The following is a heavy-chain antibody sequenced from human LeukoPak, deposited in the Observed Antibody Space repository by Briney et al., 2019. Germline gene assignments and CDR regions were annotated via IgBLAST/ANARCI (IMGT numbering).Heavy chain of an antibody. V-gene: IGHV4-39*01. CDR2: MYYSGST. CDR3: AGLREGVVGAAFDY. Sequence: SETLSLTCSVSGGSIRSNSNYWGWLRQPPGKGLEWIGSMYYSGSTYYNPSLKSRVTISVDTSKSQFSLKLSSVTAADTAVYYCAGLREGVVGAAFDYWGQGTLVTVSS. CDR1: GGSIRSNSNY. J-gene: IGHJ4*02. D-gene: IGHD1-26*01.